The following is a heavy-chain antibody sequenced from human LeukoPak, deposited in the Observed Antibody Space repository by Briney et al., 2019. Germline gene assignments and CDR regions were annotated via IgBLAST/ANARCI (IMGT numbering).Heavy chain of an antibody. CDR2: ISAYNGNT. Sequence: GASVKLSCTASGYTFTSYGISWVRQAPGQGLEWMGSISAYNGNTNYAQTLQGRVTITTDTSTSTAYMELSSLRSDDTAVYYCARDRDPIVVVPADPYNWCEPWGQGTGVTVSS. D-gene: IGHD2-2*01. CDR3: ARDRDPIVVVPADPYNWCEP. V-gene: IGHV1-18*04. CDR1: GYTFTSYG. J-gene: IGHJ5*02.